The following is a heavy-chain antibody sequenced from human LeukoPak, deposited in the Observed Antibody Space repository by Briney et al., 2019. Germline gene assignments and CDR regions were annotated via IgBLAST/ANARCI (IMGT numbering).Heavy chain of an antibody. CDR2: MNPNSGNT. V-gene: IGHV1-8*01. CDR3: ARLAAGTANVVDY. Sequence: ASVTVSCKASGYTFTSYDINWVRQAPGQGLEWMGWMNPNSGNTDYAQKFQGRVTMTRNTSISTAYMELSSLRSEDTAVYYCARLAAGTANVVDYWGQGPLVTVSS. D-gene: IGHD6-19*01. J-gene: IGHJ4*02. CDR1: GYTFTSYD.